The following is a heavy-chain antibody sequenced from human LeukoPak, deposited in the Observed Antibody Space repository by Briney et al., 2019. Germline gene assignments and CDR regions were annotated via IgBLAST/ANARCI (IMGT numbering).Heavy chain of an antibody. CDR3: AKERHSNGYGSYLDS. CDR1: GFSFNNYG. D-gene: IGHD5-12*01. V-gene: IGHV3-30*18. J-gene: IGHJ4*02. Sequence: GGSLRLSCAASGFSFNNYGMFWVRQAPGVGLEWVAFVSRDGRNQHLADSVKGRFTTSRDNSQNTIYLQTNTLRTEDTAIYYCAKERHSNGYGSYLDSWGQGTLVTVSS. CDR2: VSRDGRNQ.